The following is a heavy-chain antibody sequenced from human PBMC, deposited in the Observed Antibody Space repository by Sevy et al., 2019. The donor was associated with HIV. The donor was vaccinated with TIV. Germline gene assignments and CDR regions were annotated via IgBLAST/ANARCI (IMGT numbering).Heavy chain of an antibody. D-gene: IGHD4-17*01. J-gene: IGHJ1*01. V-gene: IGHV1-2*02. Sequence: GASVKVSCKASGYTFTGYYMHWVRQAPGQGLEWMGWINPNSGGTNYAQKFQGRVTMTRDTSISTAYMELSRLRSDDTAVYYCARIIDYGDEGLQHWGQGTLVTVSS. CDR3: ARIIDYGDEGLQH. CDR2: INPNSGGT. CDR1: GYTFTGYY.